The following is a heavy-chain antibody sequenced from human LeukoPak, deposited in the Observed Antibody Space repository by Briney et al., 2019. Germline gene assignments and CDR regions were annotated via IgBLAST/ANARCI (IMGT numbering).Heavy chain of an antibody. CDR2: ISSSSSTI. Sequence: GGSLRLSCAASGFTFSSYSMNWVRQAPGKGLEWVSYISSSSSTIYYADSVKGRFTIFRDNSKNTLYLQMNSLRAEDTAVYYCARGWYSSSWYPDAFDIWGQGTMVTVSS. CDR1: GFTFSSYS. J-gene: IGHJ3*02. V-gene: IGHV3-48*01. D-gene: IGHD6-13*01. CDR3: ARGWYSSSWYPDAFDI.